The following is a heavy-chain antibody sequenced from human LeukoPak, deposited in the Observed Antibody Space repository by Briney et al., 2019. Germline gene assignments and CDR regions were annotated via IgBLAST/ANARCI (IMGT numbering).Heavy chain of an antibody. CDR2: IYHSGST. CDR3: AREGCSSSWCPYWYFDL. Sequence: NPSETLSLTCTVSGGSISSGGYYWSWIRQPPGKGLEWIGYIYHSGSTYYNPSLKSRVTISVDTSKNQFSLKLSSVTAADTAVYYCAREGCSSSWCPYWYFDLWGRGTLVTVSS. D-gene: IGHD6-13*01. V-gene: IGHV4-30-2*01. CDR1: GGSISSGGYY. J-gene: IGHJ2*01.